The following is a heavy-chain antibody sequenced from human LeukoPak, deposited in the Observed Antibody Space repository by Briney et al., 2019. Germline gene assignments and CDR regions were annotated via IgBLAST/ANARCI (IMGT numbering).Heavy chain of an antibody. CDR1: GGSFSGYY. Sequence: SETLSLTCAVYGGSFSGYYWSWIRQPLGKGLEWIGEINHSGSTNYNPSLKSRVTISVDTSKNQFSLKLSSVTAADTAVYYCARGPGDYEDYWGQGTLVTVSS. CDR3: ARGPGDYEDY. J-gene: IGHJ4*02. CDR2: INHSGST. D-gene: IGHD4-17*01. V-gene: IGHV4-34*01.